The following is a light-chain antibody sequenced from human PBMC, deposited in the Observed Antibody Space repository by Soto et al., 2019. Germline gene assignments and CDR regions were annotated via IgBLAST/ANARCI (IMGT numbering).Light chain of an antibody. CDR1: QGISNN. CDR2: DAS. J-gene: IGKJ4*01. CDR3: QKYDSAPLT. Sequence: DIQMTQSPSSLSASVGDRVTIACRASQGISNNLAWYQQKAGKVPQLLIYDASTLQSGVPSRFSGSRSGTDFTLTISSLQAEDVATYYCQKYDSAPLTFGGGTKVEIK. V-gene: IGKV1-27*01.